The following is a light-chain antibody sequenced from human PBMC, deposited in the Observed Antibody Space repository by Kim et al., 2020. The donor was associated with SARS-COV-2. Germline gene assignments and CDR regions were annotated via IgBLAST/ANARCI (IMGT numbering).Light chain of an antibody. CDR3: SSYITSTTLL. J-gene: IGLJ2*01. Sequence: GQSITIPCTGVTTDIGKYDPVAWHQQHPGKTPKLILFHVSSRPSWISNRFSGSKSGNTASLTISGLQPDDEADYYCSSYITSTTLLFGGGTQLTVL. CDR1: TTDIGKYDP. V-gene: IGLV2-14*03. CDR2: HVS.